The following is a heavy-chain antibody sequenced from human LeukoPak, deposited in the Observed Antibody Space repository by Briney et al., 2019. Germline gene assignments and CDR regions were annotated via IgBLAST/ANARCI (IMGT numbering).Heavy chain of an antibody. CDR2: ISSSGSTI. V-gene: IGHV3-11*04. Sequence: GGSLRLSCAASGFTFSDYYMSWIRQAPGKGLEWVSYISSSGSTIYYTDSVKGRFTVSRDNAKNSLYLQMNSLRAEDTAVYYCAKDLHPMVGAKTFEYWGQGTLVTVSS. J-gene: IGHJ4*02. D-gene: IGHD1-26*01. CDR3: AKDLHPMVGAKTFEY. CDR1: GFTFSDYY.